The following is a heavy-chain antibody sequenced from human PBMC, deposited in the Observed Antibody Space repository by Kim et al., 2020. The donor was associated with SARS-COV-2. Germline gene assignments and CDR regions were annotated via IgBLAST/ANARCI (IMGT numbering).Heavy chain of an antibody. J-gene: IGHJ6*02. V-gene: IGHV3-33*01. Sequence: KYYAESVKGRFSISRDNSKNTLYLQMNSLRAEDTALYYCARTPSYYYGMDVGGQGTTVTVSS. CDR2: K. CDR3: ARTPSYYYGMDV.